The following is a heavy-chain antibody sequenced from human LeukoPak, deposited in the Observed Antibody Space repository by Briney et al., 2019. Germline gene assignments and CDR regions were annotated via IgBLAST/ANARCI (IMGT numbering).Heavy chain of an antibody. CDR3: AKGVYDSSGYLDY. V-gene: IGHV3-21*01. Sequence: GGSLRLSCAASGFTFSSYSMNWVRQAPGKGLEWVSSISSSSSYIYYADSVKGRFTISRDNAKNSLYLQMNSLRAEDTAVYYCAKGVYDSSGYLDYWGQGTLVTVPS. J-gene: IGHJ4*02. D-gene: IGHD3-22*01. CDR1: GFTFSSYS. CDR2: ISSSSSYI.